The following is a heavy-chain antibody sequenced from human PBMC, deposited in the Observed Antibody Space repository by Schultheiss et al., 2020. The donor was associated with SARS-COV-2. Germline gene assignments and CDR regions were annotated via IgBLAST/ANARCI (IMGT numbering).Heavy chain of an antibody. CDR3: AHRLVVGRYGWFDP. Sequence: SGPTLVKPTETLTLTCTVSGFSLSNARMGVSWIRQPPGKALEWLAHIFSNDEKSYSTSLKSRLTISKDTSKSQVVLTMTNMDPVDTATYYCAHRLVVGRYGWFDPWGQGTVVTVSS. V-gene: IGHV2-26*01. CDR1: GFSLSNARMG. J-gene: IGHJ5*02. CDR2: IFSNDEK. D-gene: IGHD3-9*01.